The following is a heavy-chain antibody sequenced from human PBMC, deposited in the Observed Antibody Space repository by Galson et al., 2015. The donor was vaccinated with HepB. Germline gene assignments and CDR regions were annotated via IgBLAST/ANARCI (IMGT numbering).Heavy chain of an antibody. Sequence: SLRLSCAASGFTFSSYGMHWVRQAPGKGLEWVAVISYDGSNKYYADSVKGRFTISKDNSKNTLYLLMNSLRAEDTAVYYCAKDEGYCSSTSCYTYYYYYMDVWGKGTTVTVSS. CDR3: AKDEGYCSSTSCYTYYYYYMDV. CDR1: GFTFSSYG. V-gene: IGHV3-30*18. CDR2: ISYDGSNK. J-gene: IGHJ6*03. D-gene: IGHD2-2*02.